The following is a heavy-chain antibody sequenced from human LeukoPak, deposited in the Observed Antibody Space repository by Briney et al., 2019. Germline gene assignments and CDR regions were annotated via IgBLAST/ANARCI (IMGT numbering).Heavy chain of an antibody. CDR3: AAGRGWGSYGY. D-gene: IGHD3-16*01. V-gene: IGHV4-34*01. J-gene: IGHJ4*02. CDR2: INHSGST. Sequence: SETLSLTCAVYGGSFSGYYWSWIRQPPGKGLEWIGEINHSGSTNYNPSLKSRVTISVDTSKNQFSLKLSSVTAADTAVYYCAAGRGWGSYGYWGQGTLVTVSS. CDR1: GGSFSGYY.